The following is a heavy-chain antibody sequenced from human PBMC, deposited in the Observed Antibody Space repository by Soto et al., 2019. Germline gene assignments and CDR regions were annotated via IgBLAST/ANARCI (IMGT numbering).Heavy chain of an antibody. Sequence: ASVKVSCKASGYTFTSYGISWVRQAPGQGFEWMGWISAYNGNTNYAQKLQGRVTMTTDTSTSTAYMELRSLRSDDTAVYYCARGRDIVVVVAGGIFDYWGQGTLVTVSS. J-gene: IGHJ4*02. V-gene: IGHV1-18*01. CDR2: ISAYNGNT. CDR3: ARGRDIVVVVAGGIFDY. CDR1: GYTFTSYG. D-gene: IGHD2-15*01.